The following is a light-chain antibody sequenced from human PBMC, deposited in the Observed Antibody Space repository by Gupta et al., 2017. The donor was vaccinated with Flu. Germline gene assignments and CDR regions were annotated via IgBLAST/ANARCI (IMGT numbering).Light chain of an antibody. CDR2: END. Sequence: IGSTLVSWYQQFPGKAPALLSYENDKRSSGIPDRFSASKSGTLATLTIGGLRTRDEAHYYCATSDTSLRPSVFVAGTKSTVL. CDR3: ATSDTSLRPSV. CDR1: IGSTL. V-gene: IGLV1-51*02. J-gene: IGLJ2*01.